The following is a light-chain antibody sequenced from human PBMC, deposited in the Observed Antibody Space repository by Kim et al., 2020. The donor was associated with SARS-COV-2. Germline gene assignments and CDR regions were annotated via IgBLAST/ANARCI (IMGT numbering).Light chain of an antibody. CDR2: GAS. Sequence: LSLSPGERATLSCRASQSVTSSYLAWYQQKPGQAPRLLIYGASRRATGIPDRFSGSGSGTDFTLTISRLEPEDFAVYYCQQYGRAFGQGTRLEIK. V-gene: IGKV3-20*01. J-gene: IGKJ5*01. CDR1: QSVTSSY. CDR3: QQYGRA.